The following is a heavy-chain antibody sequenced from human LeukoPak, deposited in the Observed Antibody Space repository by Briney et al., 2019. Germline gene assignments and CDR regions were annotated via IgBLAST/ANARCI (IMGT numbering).Heavy chain of an antibody. CDR3: ARRGPYFAAAVGTMLWFDP. D-gene: IGHD6-13*01. CDR2: INHRGST. Sequence: PSETLSLTCAVYGGSFSGYYWSWIRQPPGKGLEWIGEINHRGSTNYNPSLKSRVTISVDTSKNQFSLKLTSVTAADTAVYYCARRGPYFAAAVGTMLWFDPWGQGSLVTVSS. V-gene: IGHV4-34*01. CDR1: GGSFSGYY. J-gene: IGHJ5*02.